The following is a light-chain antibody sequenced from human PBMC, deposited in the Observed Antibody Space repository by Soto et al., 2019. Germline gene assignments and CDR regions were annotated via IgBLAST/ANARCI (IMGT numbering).Light chain of an antibody. V-gene: IGLV2-8*01. J-gene: IGLJ2*01. CDR2: EVN. Sequence: QSVLTQPPSASGSPGQSVTISCTGTSSDIGTYNYVSWYQQHPGKAPNLLIYEVNKRPSGVPDRFSGSKSGNTASLTVSGLQAEDDADYYCYSYAGSSNLVFGGGTKLTVL. CDR1: SSDIGTYNY. CDR3: YSYAGSSNLV.